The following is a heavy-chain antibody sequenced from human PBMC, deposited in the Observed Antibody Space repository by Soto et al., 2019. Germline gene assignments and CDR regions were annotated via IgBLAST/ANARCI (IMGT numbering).Heavy chain of an antibody. CDR1: GFTFSSYG. V-gene: IGHV3-33*01. Sequence: QVQLVESGGGVVQPGRSLRLSCAASGFTFSSYGMHWVRQAPGKGLEWVAVIWYDGSNKYYADSVKGRFTISRDNSKNTLYLKMTSLRAEDTAVYYCAREDYYYDSSGYSYYFDYWGQGTLVTVSS. J-gene: IGHJ4*02. D-gene: IGHD3-22*01. CDR3: AREDYYYDSSGYSYYFDY. CDR2: IWYDGSNK.